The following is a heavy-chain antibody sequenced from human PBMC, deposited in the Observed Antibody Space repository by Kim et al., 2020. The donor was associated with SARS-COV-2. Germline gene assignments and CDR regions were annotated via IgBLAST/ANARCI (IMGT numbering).Heavy chain of an antibody. V-gene: IGHV3-33*01. J-gene: IGHJ4*02. CDR3: ARDVGIKLARTRYCFDC. D-gene: IGHD6-19*01. CDR1: AFTFSDYG. Sequence: GGSLRLACAASAFTFSDYGMHWVRQAPGKGLEWVAVIWHDDSTRHYGDSVKGRFTISRDNSKNTMFLLMNSLRVEDTAVYYFARDVGIKLARTRYCFDCWGQGTLVSVSS. CDR2: IWHDDSTR.